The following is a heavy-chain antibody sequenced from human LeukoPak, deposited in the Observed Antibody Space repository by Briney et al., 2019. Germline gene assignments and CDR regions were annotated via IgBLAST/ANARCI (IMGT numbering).Heavy chain of an antibody. CDR3: ARTDNLDY. Sequence: AGGSLRLSCAASGFTLSGYWMHWVRQAPGKGLVWVSRINSDGSSLTYADSVKGRFTVSRDNAKNTLYLQMNSLRAEDTAVYYCARTDNLDYWGQGTLVTVSS. D-gene: IGHD5-24*01. V-gene: IGHV3-74*01. CDR1: GFTLSGYW. J-gene: IGHJ4*02. CDR2: INSDGSSL.